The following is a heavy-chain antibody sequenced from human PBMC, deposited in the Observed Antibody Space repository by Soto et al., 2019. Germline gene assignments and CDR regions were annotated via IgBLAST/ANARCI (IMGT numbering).Heavy chain of an antibody. J-gene: IGHJ4*02. V-gene: IGHV1-69*13. CDR3: ARDSHYYDSSGYYYPLDY. CDR2: IIPIFGTA. D-gene: IGHD3-22*01. Sequence: GASVKVSCKASGGTFSSYAISWVRQAPGQGLEWMGGIIPIFGTANYAQKFQGRVTITADESTSTAYMELSSLRSEDTAVYYCARDSHYYDSSGYYYPLDYWGQGTLVTVSS. CDR1: GGTFSSYA.